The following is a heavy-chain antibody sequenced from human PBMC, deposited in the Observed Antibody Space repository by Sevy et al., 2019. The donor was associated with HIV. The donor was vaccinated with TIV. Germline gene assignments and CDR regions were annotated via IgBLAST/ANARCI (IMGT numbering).Heavy chain of an antibody. Sequence: GGSLRLSCAASGFIFSSYSMNWVRQAPGKGLEWVSSISSSSNYIYYADSVKGRFTISRDNAKNSLCLQMNSLRAEDTAVYYCARDRGLSMNNWFDPWGQGTLVTVSS. CDR1: GFIFSSYS. J-gene: IGHJ5*02. CDR2: ISSSSNYI. D-gene: IGHD6-6*01. V-gene: IGHV3-21*01. CDR3: ARDRGLSMNNWFDP.